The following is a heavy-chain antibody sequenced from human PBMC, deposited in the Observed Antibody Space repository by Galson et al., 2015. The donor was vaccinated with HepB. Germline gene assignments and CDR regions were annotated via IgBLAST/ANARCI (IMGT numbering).Heavy chain of an antibody. Sequence: SLRLSCAASGFTFCDYAMSWVRQAPGKGLEWVGFIRSKAYGGTTEYAASVKGRFTISRDDSKSIAYLQMNSLKTEDTAVYYCTRVSAARYYYYGMDVWGQGTTVTVSS. CDR1: GFTFCDYA. CDR3: TRVSAARYYYYGMDV. V-gene: IGHV3-49*04. D-gene: IGHD1-26*01. J-gene: IGHJ6*02. CDR2: IRSKAYGGTT.